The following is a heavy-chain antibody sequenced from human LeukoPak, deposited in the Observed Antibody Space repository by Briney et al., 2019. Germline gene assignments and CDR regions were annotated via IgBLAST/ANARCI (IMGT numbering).Heavy chain of an antibody. CDR3: AKDSVAVETYYDFWSGYYSAVNAFDI. D-gene: IGHD3-3*01. CDR1: GFTFSSYA. Sequence: GGSLRLSCAASGFTFSSYAMSWVRQAPGKGLEWVSAISGSGGSTYYADSVKGRFTISRDNSKNTLYLQMNSLRAEDTAVYYCAKDSVAVETYYDFWSGYYSAVNAFDIWGQGTMVTVSS. J-gene: IGHJ3*02. V-gene: IGHV3-23*01. CDR2: ISGSGGST.